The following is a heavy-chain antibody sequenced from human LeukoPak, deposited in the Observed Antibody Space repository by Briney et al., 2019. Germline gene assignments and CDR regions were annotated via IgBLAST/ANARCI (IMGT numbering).Heavy chain of an antibody. V-gene: IGHV4-59*12. CDR1: GGSIGTSY. CDR2: IYHSGST. D-gene: IGHD6-13*01. CDR3: ARGGGAAAGRVGY. Sequence: PSETLSLTCTVSGGSIGTSYWAWIRQPPGKGLEWIGYIYHSGSTYYNPSLKSRVTISVDRSKNQFSLKLSSVTAADTAVYYCARGGGAAAGRVGYWGQGTLVTVSS. J-gene: IGHJ4*02.